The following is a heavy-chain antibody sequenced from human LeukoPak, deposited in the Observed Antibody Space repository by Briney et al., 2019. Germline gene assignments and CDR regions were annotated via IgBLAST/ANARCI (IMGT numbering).Heavy chain of an antibody. Sequence: GESLKISCKGSGYNFTTYWIAWVRRMPGKGLEWMGIIYPSDSDTRYSPSFQGQVTISADKSITTAYLQWSSLKASDTAMYYCARHGFYGDYVAANWFDPWGQGTLVTVSS. V-gene: IGHV5-51*01. D-gene: IGHD4-17*01. CDR2: IYPSDSDT. CDR3: ARHGFYGDYVAANWFDP. CDR1: GYNFTTYW. J-gene: IGHJ5*02.